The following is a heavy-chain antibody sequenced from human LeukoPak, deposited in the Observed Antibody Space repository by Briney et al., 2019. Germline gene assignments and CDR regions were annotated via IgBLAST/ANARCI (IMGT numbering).Heavy chain of an antibody. CDR3: ARVGGHCTSTSCPPPDY. J-gene: IGHJ4*02. CDR2: IDSSSRYI. D-gene: IGHD2-2*01. CDR1: GFTFSSYN. V-gene: IGHV3-21*01. Sequence: GGSLRLSCAASGFTFSSYNMDWARQAPGTGLEWVSFIDSSSRYIYQADSVKGRFTISRDNAKSPVFLQMNSLRAEDTAVYYCARVGGHCTSTSCPPPDYWGQGTLVTVSS.